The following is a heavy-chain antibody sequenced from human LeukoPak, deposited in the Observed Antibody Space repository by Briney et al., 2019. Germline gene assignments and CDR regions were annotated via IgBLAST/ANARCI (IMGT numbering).Heavy chain of an antibody. CDR3: AKADPLITFGGVIVPSKFDY. Sequence: GGSLRLSCAASGFTFSSYGMHRVRQAPGKGLEWVAVISYDGSNKYYADSVKGRFTISRDNSKNTLYLQMNSLRAEDTAVYYCAKADPLITFGGVIVPSKFDYWGQGTLVTVSS. V-gene: IGHV3-30*18. CDR2: ISYDGSNK. J-gene: IGHJ4*02. D-gene: IGHD3-16*02. CDR1: GFTFSSYG.